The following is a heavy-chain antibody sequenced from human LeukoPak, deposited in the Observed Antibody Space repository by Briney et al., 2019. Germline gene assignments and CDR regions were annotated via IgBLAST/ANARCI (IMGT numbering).Heavy chain of an antibody. CDR1: GDYISSSSYY. CDR2: IYQSGRT. J-gene: IGHJ1*01. Sequence: SETLALTCAVSGDYISSSSYYWGWIRQSPGTGLEWIGDIYQSGRTYYNPSLKSRVAISIATSKNQFSLRLRSMTAADTAVFSCARRRYYDSTGYFEWGRGTLVTVSS. V-gene: IGHV4-39*01. CDR3: ARRRYYDSTGYFE. D-gene: IGHD3-22*01.